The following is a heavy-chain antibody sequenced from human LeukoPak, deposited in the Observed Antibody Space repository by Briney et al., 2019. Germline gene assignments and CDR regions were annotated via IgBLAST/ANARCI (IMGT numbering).Heavy chain of an antibody. CDR2: INPNSGGT. CDR3: ARAGYDILTGYYHPLDY. D-gene: IGHD3-9*01. J-gene: IGHJ4*02. Sequence: ASVKVSCQASGYTFTGYYMHWVRQAPGQGLEWMEWINPNSGGTNYAQKFQGRVTMTRDTSISTAYMELSRLRSDDTAVYYCARAGYDILTGYYHPLDYWGQGTLVTVSS. V-gene: IGHV1-2*02. CDR1: GYTFTGYY.